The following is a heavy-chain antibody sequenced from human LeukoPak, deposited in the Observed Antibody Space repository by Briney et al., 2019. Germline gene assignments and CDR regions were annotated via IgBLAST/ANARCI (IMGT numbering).Heavy chain of an antibody. CDR3: ARLGSGWNSRANWFDP. Sequence: GESLKISSKGSGYSFTSYWIGWVRQMPGKGLEWMGIIYPGDSDTRYSPSFQGQVTISADKSISTAYLQWSSLKASDTAMYYCARLGSGWNSRANWFDPWGQGTLVTVSS. CDR2: IYPGDSDT. V-gene: IGHV5-51*01. D-gene: IGHD6-19*01. J-gene: IGHJ5*02. CDR1: GYSFTSYW.